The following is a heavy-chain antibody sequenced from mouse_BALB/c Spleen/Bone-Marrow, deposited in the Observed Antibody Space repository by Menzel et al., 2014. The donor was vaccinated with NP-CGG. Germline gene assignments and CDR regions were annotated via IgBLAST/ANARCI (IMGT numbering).Heavy chain of an antibody. Sequence: VQLQQSGAELVKPGASVKLSCAASGFNIKDTFIHWVKQRPEQGLEGIGSIDPANDNSKFDPKFQGKATLTADTSSNTAYLQLSSLTSEDTAVYFCTRNYVSHYFDYWGQGTTLTVSS. V-gene: IGHV14-3*02. D-gene: IGHD1-1*01. J-gene: IGHJ2*01. CDR2: IDPANDNS. CDR3: TRNYVSHYFDY. CDR1: GFNIKDTF.